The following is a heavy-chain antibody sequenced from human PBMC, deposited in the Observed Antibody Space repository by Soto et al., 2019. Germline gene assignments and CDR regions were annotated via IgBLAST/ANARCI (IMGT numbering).Heavy chain of an antibody. CDR3: ARLKTLSSYYMDV. CDR1: GGSISSSSYY. CDR2: IYYSGST. J-gene: IGHJ6*03. Sequence: QLQLQESGPGLVKPSETLSLTCTVSGGSISSSSYYWGWIRQPPGKGLEWIGSIYYSGSTYYNPSLKCRVTISVDTSKNQFSLKLSSVTAADTAVYYCARLKTLSSYYMDVWGKGTTVTVSS. V-gene: IGHV4-39*01.